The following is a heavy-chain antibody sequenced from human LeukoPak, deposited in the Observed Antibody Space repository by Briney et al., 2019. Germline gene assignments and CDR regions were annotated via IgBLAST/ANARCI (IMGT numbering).Heavy chain of an antibody. J-gene: IGHJ4*02. Sequence: GGSLRLSCAASGFTFSSYSMNWVRQAPGKGLEWVSSISSSSSYIYYADSVKGRFTISRDNAKNLLYLQMNSLRAEDTAVYYCARDGDEWELLTYLRYWGQGTLVTVSS. CDR3: ARDGDEWELLTYLRY. V-gene: IGHV3-21*01. CDR1: GFTFSSYS. D-gene: IGHD1-26*01. CDR2: ISSSSSYI.